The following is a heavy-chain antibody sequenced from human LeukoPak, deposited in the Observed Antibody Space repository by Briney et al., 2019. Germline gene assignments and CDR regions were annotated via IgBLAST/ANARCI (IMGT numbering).Heavy chain of an antibody. CDR3: ARYGTVDY. J-gene: IGHJ4*02. CDR2: IYYSGST. D-gene: IGHD5-18*01. CDR1: GGSISSSSHY. V-gene: IGHV4-39*01. Sequence: SETLSLTCTVSGGSISSSSHYWGWKRQPPGKGLEWIGSIYYSGSTYYNPSLKSRVTISVDTSKNQFSLKLSSVTAADTAVYYCARYGTVDYWGQGTLVTVSS.